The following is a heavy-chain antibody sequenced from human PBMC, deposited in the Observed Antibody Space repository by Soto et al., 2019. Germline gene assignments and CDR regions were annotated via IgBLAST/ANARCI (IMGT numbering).Heavy chain of an antibody. CDR2: IWYDGSKK. J-gene: IGHJ4*02. CDR3: ARDRDYFDTSGYYYYFDY. CDR1: GFIFSSYG. D-gene: IGHD3-22*01. Sequence: QVQLVESGGGVVQPGRSLRLSCAASGFIFSSYGMHWVRQAPGKGLEWVAVIWYDGSKKDYADSVKGRFTISRDNSKNTMYLQMNSLRAEDTAVYYCARDRDYFDTSGYYYYFDYWGQGTLVTVSS. V-gene: IGHV3-33*01.